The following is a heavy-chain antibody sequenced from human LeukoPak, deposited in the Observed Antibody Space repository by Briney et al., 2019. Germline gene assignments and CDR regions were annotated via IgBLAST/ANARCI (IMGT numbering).Heavy chain of an antibody. Sequence: SETLSLTCTVSGGFLSYSNYYWGWLRQPPGKGLEWIGSVYYSGDTYYNPSLKSRVTISVDTSKNQFSLNLRSVTAADTAVYYCARGLRFSDNWGQGTLVTVSS. CDR2: VYYSGDT. V-gene: IGHV4-39*07. CDR1: GGFLSYSNYY. D-gene: IGHD3-3*01. CDR3: ARGLRFSDN. J-gene: IGHJ4*02.